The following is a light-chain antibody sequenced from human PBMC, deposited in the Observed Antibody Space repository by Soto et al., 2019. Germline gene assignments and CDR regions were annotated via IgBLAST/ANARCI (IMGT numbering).Light chain of an antibody. CDR3: QQYGSSLTWT. CDR2: GAS. CDR1: ESVMGNY. Sequence: EIVLTQSPGTLSLSPGERATLSCRASESVMGNYLAWYQHRPGQAPRLLIYGASSRATGIPDRFSGSGSGTDFTLTISRLEPEDFAVYYCQQYGSSLTWTFGQGTKVDIK. V-gene: IGKV3-20*01. J-gene: IGKJ1*01.